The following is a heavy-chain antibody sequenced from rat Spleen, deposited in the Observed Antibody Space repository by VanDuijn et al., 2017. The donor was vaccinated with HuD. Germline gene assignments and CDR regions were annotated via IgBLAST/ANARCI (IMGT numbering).Heavy chain of an antibody. D-gene: IGHD1-1*01. CDR3: TSLITTGDA. Sequence: EVQLVESGGGLVQPGSPLKLSCAASGFTFSSNWLNWIRQAPGKGLEWVATISSDGGRNFYRDSVKGRFTISRDNAKSSLYLQMNSLRSEDTATYYCTSLITTGDAWGQGASVTVSS. CDR1: GFTFSSNW. J-gene: IGHJ4*01. V-gene: IGHV5-29*01. CDR2: ISSDGGRN.